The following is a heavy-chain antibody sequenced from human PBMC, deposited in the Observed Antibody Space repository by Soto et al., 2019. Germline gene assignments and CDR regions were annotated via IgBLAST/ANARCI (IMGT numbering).Heavy chain of an antibody. CDR1: GFTFSSYS. CDR3: ATPHDFWSGYTDFDY. V-gene: IGHV3-21*01. D-gene: IGHD3-3*01. Sequence: EVQLVESGGGLVKPGGSLRLSCAASGFTFSSYSMNWVRQAPAKGLEWVSSISSSSSYIYYADSVKGRFTISRDNAKNSLYLQVNSLRAEDTAVYYCATPHDFWSGYTDFDYWGQGTLVTVSS. CDR2: ISSSSSYI. J-gene: IGHJ4*02.